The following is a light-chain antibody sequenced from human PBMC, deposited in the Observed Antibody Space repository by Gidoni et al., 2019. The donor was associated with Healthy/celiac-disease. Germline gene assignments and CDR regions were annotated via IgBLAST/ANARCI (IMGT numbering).Light chain of an antibody. CDR1: QGIRND. J-gene: IGKJ1*01. CDR3: LQDYNYPVT. CDR2: AAS. Sequence: AIQMTQSPSSLSASVGDRVTITCRASQGIRNDLGWYQQKPGQAPKLLIYAASSLQSWVPSRFRGSGSGTDFTLTISSLQPEDFATYYCLQDYNYPVTFXXXTKVEIK. V-gene: IGKV1-6*01.